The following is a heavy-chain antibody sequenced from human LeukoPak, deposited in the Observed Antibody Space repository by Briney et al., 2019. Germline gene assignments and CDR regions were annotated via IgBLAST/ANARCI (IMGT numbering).Heavy chain of an antibody. CDR1: GYTFTGYY. Sequence: GASVNVSCEASGYTFTGYYMHWVRQAPGQGLEWMGWINPNSGGTNYAQKFQGRVTMTRDTSIRTAYMALSRLRSDDTAVYYCARDRAFDIWGQPTMVTVSS. J-gene: IGHJ3*02. CDR3: ARDRAFDI. V-gene: IGHV1-2*02. CDR2: INPNSGGT.